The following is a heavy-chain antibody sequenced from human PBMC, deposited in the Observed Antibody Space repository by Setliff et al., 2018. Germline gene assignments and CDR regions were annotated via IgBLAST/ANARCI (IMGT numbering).Heavy chain of an antibody. CDR2: VYTNGGT. CDR1: GVSIRSYY. D-gene: IGHD2-21*01. CDR3: ATRTFAVIPHSGLGLDYFYGMDV. V-gene: IGHV4-4*07. J-gene: IGHJ6*02. Sequence: TSETLSLTCTVSGVSIRSYYWSWIRQPAGKGLEWIGRVYTNGGTDYNPSLKSRVSMSLDTSKRQVSLNLNSVTAADTGVYYCATRTFAVIPHSGLGLDYFYGMDVWGRGTTVTVSS.